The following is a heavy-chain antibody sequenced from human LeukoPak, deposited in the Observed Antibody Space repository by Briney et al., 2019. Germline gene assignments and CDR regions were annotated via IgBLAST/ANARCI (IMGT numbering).Heavy chain of an antibody. Sequence: GGSLRLSCAASGFTFSIYSMNWVRQAPGKGLEWISSISNENSTIYYADSVKGRFTISRDNTKNSLYLQMNSLRAEDTALYYCAKDILSGGMATFNYFDYWGQGTLVTVSS. CDR1: GFTFSIYS. CDR2: ISNENSTI. D-gene: IGHD5-24*01. J-gene: IGHJ4*02. V-gene: IGHV3-48*04. CDR3: AKDILSGGMATFNYFDY.